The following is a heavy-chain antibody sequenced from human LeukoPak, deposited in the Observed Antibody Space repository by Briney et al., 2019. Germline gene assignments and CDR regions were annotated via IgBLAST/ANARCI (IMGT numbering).Heavy chain of an antibody. J-gene: IGHJ4*02. CDR2: IWYDGSNK. V-gene: IGHV3-33*01. Sequence: GRPLRLSCAPSGLTFSSYGMHWVRQAPGMGLEWVALIWYDGSNKYYADSVKGRFTISRDNSKSALYLQMNSLRAEDTAVYYCARDYGSGIDWGGQGTLVTVSS. CDR3: ARDYGSGIDW. D-gene: IGHD3-10*01. CDR1: GLTFSSYG.